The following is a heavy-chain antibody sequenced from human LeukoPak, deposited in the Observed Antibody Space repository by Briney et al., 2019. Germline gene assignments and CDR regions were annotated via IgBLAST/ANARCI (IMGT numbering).Heavy chain of an antibody. V-gene: IGHV3-23*01. Sequence: GGSLRLSCAASGFTFSSYAMSWVRQAPGKGLEWVSAISGSGDSTYYGDSVKGRFTISRDNSKNTLYLQMNSLRAEDTAVYYCAKTRPLDSSSWSHGDYWGQGTLATVSS. J-gene: IGHJ4*02. CDR1: GFTFSSYA. CDR3: AKTRPLDSSSWSHGDY. CDR2: ISGSGDST. D-gene: IGHD6-13*01.